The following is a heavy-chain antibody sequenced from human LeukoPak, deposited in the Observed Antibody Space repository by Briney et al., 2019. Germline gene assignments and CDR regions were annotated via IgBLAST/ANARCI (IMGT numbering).Heavy chain of an antibody. CDR2: HSYSGTT. Sequence: SQTLSLTTNTSTPTTRIHTWICIRHPPPPQPEQIELHSYSGTTNYTPSLKSRATISLDTSKNHFSLNLSSVTAADTAVYYCARGARYCSSTSCFRYYFDYWGQGTLVTVSS. D-gene: IGHD2-2*01. CDR3: ARGARYCSSTSCFRYYFDY. V-gene: IGHV4-59*11. CDR1: TPTTRIHT. J-gene: IGHJ4*02.